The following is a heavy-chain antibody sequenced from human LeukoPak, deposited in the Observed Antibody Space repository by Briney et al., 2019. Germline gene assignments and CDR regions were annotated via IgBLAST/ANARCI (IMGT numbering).Heavy chain of an antibody. Sequence: GGSLRLSCAASGFTFSGFAMHWVRQAPGKGLEYVSAISTNGGSTYYANSVKGRFTISRDNSKNSLYLQMNSLRAEDTAVYYCHCLAAGGGFDYWGQGTLVTVSS. CDR3: HCLAAGGGFDY. J-gene: IGHJ4*02. D-gene: IGHD6-13*01. CDR2: ISTNGGST. CDR1: GFTFSGFA. V-gene: IGHV3-64*01.